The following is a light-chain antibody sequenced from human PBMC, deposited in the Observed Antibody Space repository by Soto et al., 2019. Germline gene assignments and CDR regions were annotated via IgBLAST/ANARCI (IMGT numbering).Light chain of an antibody. V-gene: IGLV1-40*01. CDR2: ANR. CDR3: QSYDSSLRGSL. Sequence: QSVLTQPPSVSAAPGQRVTISCTGSSSNIGAGYDVHWYQHLPGTAPKLLTYANRGRPSGVPDRFSGSKSGTSASLGITGVQDEDEADYYCQSYDSSLRGSLFGGGSKLTVL. J-gene: IGLJ2*01. CDR1: SSNIGAGYD.